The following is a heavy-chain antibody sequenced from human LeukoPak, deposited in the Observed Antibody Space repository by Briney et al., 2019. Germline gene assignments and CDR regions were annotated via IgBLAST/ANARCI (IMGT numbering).Heavy chain of an antibody. J-gene: IGHJ4*02. CDR1: GFTFSSYA. Sequence: GGSLRLSCAASGFTFSSYAMSWVRQAPGKGLEWVSAISGSGGSTYYADSVKGRFTISRDNSKNTLYLQMNGLRAEDTAVYYCARGNSHSFDYWGKGALVTVSS. V-gene: IGHV3-23*01. D-gene: IGHD4-11*01. CDR3: ARGNSHSFDY. CDR2: ISGSGGST.